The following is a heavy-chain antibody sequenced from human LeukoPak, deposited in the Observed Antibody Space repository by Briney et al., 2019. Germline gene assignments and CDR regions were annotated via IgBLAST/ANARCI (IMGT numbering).Heavy chain of an antibody. Sequence: SETLSLTCAVYGGSFSGYYWRCVRQPPGKGLEWIGEINHSGSTNYNPSLESRVIISVDTSKNQFSLRLSSVTAADTAIYYGARLRSYGGNRGIDYWGQGTLVAVSS. CDR2: INHSGST. V-gene: IGHV4-34*01. J-gene: IGHJ4*02. CDR1: GGSFSGYY. CDR3: ARLRSYGGNRGIDY. D-gene: IGHD4-23*01.